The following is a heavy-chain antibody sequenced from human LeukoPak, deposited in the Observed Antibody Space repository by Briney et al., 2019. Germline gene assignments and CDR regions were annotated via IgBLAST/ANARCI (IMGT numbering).Heavy chain of an antibody. CDR2: ISTSGDKI. J-gene: IGHJ4*02. D-gene: IGHD5-12*01. Sequence: GGSLRLSCAAAGFTFSAYEMNWVRQAPGKGLEWVSYISTSGDKIYHADSVRGRFTTSRDNAKNSLSLQMNSLRVEDTAIYYCAREGYRGYGLDYWGQGTLVTVSS. CDR1: GFTFSAYE. CDR3: AREGYRGYGLDY. V-gene: IGHV3-48*03.